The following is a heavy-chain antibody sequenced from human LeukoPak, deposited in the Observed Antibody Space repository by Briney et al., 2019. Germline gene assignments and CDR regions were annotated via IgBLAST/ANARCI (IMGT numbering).Heavy chain of an antibody. CDR3: AKDQARRSFGGSCFDY. Sequence: GGSLRLSCAASGFTFSSYAMSWVRQAPGKGLEWVSAISGSGGSTYYADSVKGRFTISRDNSKNTLYLQMNSLRAEDTAVYYCAKDQARRSFGGSCFDYWGQGTLVTVSS. D-gene: IGHD2-15*01. V-gene: IGHV3-23*01. J-gene: IGHJ4*02. CDR1: GFTFSSYA. CDR2: ISGSGGST.